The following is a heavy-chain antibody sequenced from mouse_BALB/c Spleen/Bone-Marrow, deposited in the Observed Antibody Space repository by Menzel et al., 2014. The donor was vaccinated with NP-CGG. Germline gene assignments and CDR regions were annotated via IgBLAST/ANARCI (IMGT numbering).Heavy chain of an antibody. D-gene: IGHD2-4*01. CDR1: GYSITSDYA. CDR3: ARYDYDVGYFDY. J-gene: IGHJ2*01. Sequence: EVKLLESGPGLVKPSQSLSLTCTVTGYSITSDYAWNWIRQFPGNKLEWMGYISYSGSTSYNPSLKSRIPITRDTSKNQFFLQLKSVTTEDTASYYCARYDYDVGYFDYWGQGTTLTVSS. V-gene: IGHV3-2*02. CDR2: ISYSGST.